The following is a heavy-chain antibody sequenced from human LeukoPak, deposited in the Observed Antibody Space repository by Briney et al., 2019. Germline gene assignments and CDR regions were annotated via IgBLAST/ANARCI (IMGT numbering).Heavy chain of an antibody. J-gene: IGHJ3*02. CDR2: IRYDGSNT. CDR1: GFTFSRFG. Sequence: GGSLRLSCAASGFTFSRFGMHWVRQAPGKGLEWVAFIRYDGSNTYYADSVKGRFTISRDNSKNTLYLQMNSLRVEDTAVYYCAKDVSGLDAFNIWGQGTMVTVSS. D-gene: IGHD6-19*01. CDR3: AKDVSGLDAFNI. V-gene: IGHV3-30*02.